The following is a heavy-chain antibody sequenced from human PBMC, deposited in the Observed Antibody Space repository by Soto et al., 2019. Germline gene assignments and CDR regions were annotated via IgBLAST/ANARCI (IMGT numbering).Heavy chain of an antibody. J-gene: IGHJ4*02. V-gene: IGHV3-11*05. CDR3: ARGDYYDSRRPIY. D-gene: IGHD3-22*01. CDR2: ISSGSSYT. Sequence: PGGSLRLSCAASGFTFSDYYMTWIRQAPGKGLEWVSYISSGSSYTNYADSVKGRFTISRDNAKNSLYLQMNSLRVDDTAVYYCARGDYYDSRRPIYWGQGTLVTVSS. CDR1: GFTFSDYY.